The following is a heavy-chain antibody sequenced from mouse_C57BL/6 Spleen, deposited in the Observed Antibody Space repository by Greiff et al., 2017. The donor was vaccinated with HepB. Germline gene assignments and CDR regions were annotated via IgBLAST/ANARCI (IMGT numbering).Heavy chain of an antibody. J-gene: IGHJ3*01. CDR3: ARREGNYLFAY. CDR2: IDPSDSYT. CDR1: GYTFTSYW. D-gene: IGHD2-1*01. V-gene: IGHV1-50*01. Sequence: VQLQQPGAELVKPGASVKLSCKASGYTFTSYWMQWVKQRPGQGLEWIGEIDPSDSYTNYNQKFKGKATLTVDTSSSTAYMQLSSLTSEDSAVYYCARREGNYLFAYWGQGTLVTVSA.